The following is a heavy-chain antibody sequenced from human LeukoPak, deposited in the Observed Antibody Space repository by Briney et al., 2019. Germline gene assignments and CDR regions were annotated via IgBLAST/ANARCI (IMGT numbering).Heavy chain of an antibody. Sequence: SSETLSLTCTVSGGSISSYYWSWIRQPAGKGLEWIGRIYTSGSTYYNPSLKSRVTISVDTSKNQFSLKLSSVTAADTAVYYCARSEIVGATMVGGYFDYWGQGTLVTVSS. CDR3: ARSEIVGATMVGGYFDY. V-gene: IGHV4-4*07. D-gene: IGHD1-26*01. CDR1: GGSISSYY. J-gene: IGHJ4*02. CDR2: IYTSGST.